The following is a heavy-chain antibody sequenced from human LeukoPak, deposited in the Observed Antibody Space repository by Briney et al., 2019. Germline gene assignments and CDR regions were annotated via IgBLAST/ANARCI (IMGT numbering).Heavy chain of an antibody. J-gene: IGHJ6*03. Sequence: SQTLSLTCTVSGGSISSGGYYWSWIRQHPGKGLEWIGYIYYSGSTYYNPSLKSRVTISVYTSKNQFSLKLSSVTAADTAVYYCARVRIAARPIYYYYMDVWGKGTTVTVSS. CDR2: IYYSGST. CDR1: GGSISSGGYY. V-gene: IGHV4-31*03. D-gene: IGHD6-6*01. CDR3: ARVRIAARPIYYYYMDV.